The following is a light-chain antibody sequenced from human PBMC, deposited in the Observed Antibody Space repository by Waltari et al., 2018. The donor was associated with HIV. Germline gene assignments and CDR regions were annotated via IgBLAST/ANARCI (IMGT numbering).Light chain of an antibody. V-gene: IGLV3-25*03. CDR3: QSADNSGCWV. CDR1: ALPKQY. J-gene: IGLJ3*02. CDR2: KDS. Sequence: SYELTQPPSVSVSPGQTARLTCSGDALPKQYTFWYQQKPGQAPVLVIYKDSERPSGIPERFSASTSGTTVTLTIIGVQAEDEADYYCQSADNSGCWVFGGGTKLTVL.